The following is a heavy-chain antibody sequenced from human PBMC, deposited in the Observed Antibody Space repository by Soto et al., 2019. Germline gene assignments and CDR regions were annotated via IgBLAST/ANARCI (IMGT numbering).Heavy chain of an antibody. J-gene: IGHJ4*02. CDR2: ISYDGTIQ. CDR3: AKGLAVTGSGDDY. CDR1: GITFRSYA. V-gene: IGHV3-30*18. D-gene: IGHD6-19*01. Sequence: ESGGGVVQPGRSLRLSCTVSGITFRSYAMHWVRQAPGKGLEWVAFISYDGTIQYYADSVKGRFAISRDNSKNTLYLQMNSLRAEDTAVYYCAKGLAVTGSGDDYWGQGTLVTVSS.